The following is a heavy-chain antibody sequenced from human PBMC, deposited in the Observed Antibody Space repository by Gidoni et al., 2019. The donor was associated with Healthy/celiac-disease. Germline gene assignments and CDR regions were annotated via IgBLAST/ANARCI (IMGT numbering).Heavy chain of an antibody. CDR1: GFTFSGYV. J-gene: IGHJ3*02. CDR3: ARSLRYSGSYPGAFDI. D-gene: IGHD1-26*01. CDR2: ISYYGNNK. V-gene: IGHV3-30-3*01. Sequence: QVQLVESGGGVVQPGRSLRLSCAASGFTFSGYVMCWVRQPPGKGLEWVALISYYGNNKYYADSVKGRFTISRDNSKNTLYLQMNSLRAEDTAVYYCARSLRYSGSYPGAFDIWGQGTMVTVSS.